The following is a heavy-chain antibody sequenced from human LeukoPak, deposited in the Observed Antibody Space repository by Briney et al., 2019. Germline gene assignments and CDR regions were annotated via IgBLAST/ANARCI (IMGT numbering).Heavy chain of an antibody. V-gene: IGHV3-7*03. D-gene: IGHD7-27*01. CDR2: IKEDGSEK. J-gene: IGHJ4*02. Sequence: GGSLRLSCAASGFTFRNYWMSWVRQAPGKGLEWVANIKEDGSEKSYVDSVKGRFTIFRDNAKNSLYLQMNSLRAEDTAVYYCARVSAGDYPDYWGQGTLVTVSS. CDR3: ARVSAGDYPDY. CDR1: GFTFRNYW.